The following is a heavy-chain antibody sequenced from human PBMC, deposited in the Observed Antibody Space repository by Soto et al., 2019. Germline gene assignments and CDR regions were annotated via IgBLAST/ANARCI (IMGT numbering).Heavy chain of an antibody. CDR3: ARVGITIVRGVINSAPDY. V-gene: IGHV1-3*01. CDR2: INAGNGNT. Sequence: ASVKVSCKASGYTFTSYAMHWVRQAPGQRLEWMGWINAGNGNTKYSQKFQGRVTITRDTSASAAYMELSSLRSEDTAVYYCARVGITIVRGVINSAPDYWGQGTLVTVSS. J-gene: IGHJ4*02. CDR1: GYTFTSYA. D-gene: IGHD3-10*01.